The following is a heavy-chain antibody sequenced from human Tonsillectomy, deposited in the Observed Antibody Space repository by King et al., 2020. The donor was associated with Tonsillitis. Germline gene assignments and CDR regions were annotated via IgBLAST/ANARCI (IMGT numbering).Heavy chain of an antibody. Sequence: VQLVQSGGGVVQPGRSLRLSCAASGFTFSSYGMHWVRQAPGKGLEWVAGISYDGSEKYYADSVKGRFTISRDNSKNTLFLQMNSLRAEDTAVFYCAKDLYYYDSSGYLDYWGQGTLVTVSS. CDR2: ISYDGSEK. CDR1: GFTFSSYG. CDR3: AKDLYYYDSSGYLDY. V-gene: IGHV3-30*18. J-gene: IGHJ4*02. D-gene: IGHD3-22*01.